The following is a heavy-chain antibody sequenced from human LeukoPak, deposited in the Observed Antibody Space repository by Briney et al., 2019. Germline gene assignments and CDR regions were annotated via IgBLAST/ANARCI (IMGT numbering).Heavy chain of an antibody. Sequence: SETLSLTCTVSGGSISSSSYYWGWIRQPPGKGLEWIGSIHYSGSTNYNPSLKSRVTISVDTSKNQFSLKLSSVTAADTAVYYCARVVVPAAKDSWFDPWGQGTLVTVSS. V-gene: IGHV4-39*07. CDR3: ARVVVPAAKDSWFDP. J-gene: IGHJ5*02. CDR1: GGSISSSSYY. D-gene: IGHD2-2*01. CDR2: IHYSGST.